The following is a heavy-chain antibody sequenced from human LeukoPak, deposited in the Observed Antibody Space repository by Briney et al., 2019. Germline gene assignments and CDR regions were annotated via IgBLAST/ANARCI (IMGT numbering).Heavy chain of an antibody. J-gene: IGHJ5*02. Sequence: SETLSLTCAVYGGSFSGYYWSWIRQPPGKGLEWIGEINHSGSTNYNPSLKSRVTISVDTSENQFSLKLSSVTAADTAVYYCARDYYYGSGSSNWFDPWGQGTLVTVSS. V-gene: IGHV4-34*01. CDR2: INHSGST. CDR3: ARDYYYGSGSSNWFDP. CDR1: GGSFSGYY. D-gene: IGHD3-10*01.